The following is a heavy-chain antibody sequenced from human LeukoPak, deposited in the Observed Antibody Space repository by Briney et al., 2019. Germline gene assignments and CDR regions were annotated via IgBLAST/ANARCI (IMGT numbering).Heavy chain of an antibody. CDR1: GGTFSSYA. CDR3: ATEYCSSTSCSYENWFDP. Sequence: SVKVSCKASGGTFSSYAISWVRQAPGQGLEWMGGIIPIFGTANYAQKFQGRVTITTDGSTSTAYMELSSLRSEDTAVYYCATEYCSSTSCSYENWFDPWGQGTLVTVSS. J-gene: IGHJ5*02. CDR2: IIPIFGTA. V-gene: IGHV1-69*05. D-gene: IGHD2-2*01.